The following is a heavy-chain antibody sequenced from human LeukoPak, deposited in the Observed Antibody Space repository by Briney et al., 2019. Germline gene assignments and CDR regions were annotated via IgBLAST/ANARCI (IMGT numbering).Heavy chain of an antibody. Sequence: GGSLRLSCAASGFTFSSYGMHWVRQAPGKGLEWVAVISYDGSNRYYADSVKGRFTISRDNAKNFLYLQMNTLRPEDTALYYCARTHQVLMIASAFDVWGQGTMVTVSS. J-gene: IGHJ3*01. D-gene: IGHD3-22*01. CDR1: GFTFSSYG. V-gene: IGHV3-30*03. CDR2: ISYDGSNR. CDR3: ARTHQVLMIASAFDV.